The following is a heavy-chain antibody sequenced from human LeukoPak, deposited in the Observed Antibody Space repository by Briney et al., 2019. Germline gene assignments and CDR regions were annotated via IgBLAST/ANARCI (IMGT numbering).Heavy chain of an antibody. CDR2: INAGNGNT. V-gene: IGHV1-3*01. D-gene: IGHD3-10*01. J-gene: IGHJ5*02. Sequence: ASVKVSCKASGYTFTSYAMHWVRQAPGQRLEWMGWINAGNGNTKYSQKFQGRVTITRDTSASTAYMELSSLRSEDTAVYYCARDRVVRGVITNWFDPWGQGTLVTVSS. CDR3: ARDRVVRGVITNWFDP. CDR1: GYTFTSYA.